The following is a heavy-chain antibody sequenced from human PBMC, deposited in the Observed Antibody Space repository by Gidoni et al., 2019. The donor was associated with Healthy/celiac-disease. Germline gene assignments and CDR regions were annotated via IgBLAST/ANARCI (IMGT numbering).Heavy chain of an antibody. CDR2: IIPIFGTA. CDR3: ARRRGDYAGYFDY. D-gene: IGHD4-17*01. V-gene: IGHV1-69*06. Sequence: VQLVQAGAEVKKPGASVEVPCQASGSHFSSYAISWVRQAPGQGLEWMGGIIPIFGTANYAQKFQGRVTITADKSTSTAYMELSSLRSEDTAVYYCARRRGDYAGYFDYWGQGTLVTVSS. CDR1: GSHFSSYA. J-gene: IGHJ4*02.